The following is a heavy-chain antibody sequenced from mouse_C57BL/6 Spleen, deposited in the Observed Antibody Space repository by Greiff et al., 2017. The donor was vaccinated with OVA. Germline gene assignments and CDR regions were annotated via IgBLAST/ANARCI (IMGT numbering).Heavy chain of an antibody. J-gene: IGHJ4*01. CDR3: ATIYYGNSYAMDY. CDR1: GYSITSGYY. V-gene: IGHV3-6*01. Sequence: VQLQQSGPGLVKPSQSLSLTCSVTGYSITSGYYWNWIRQFPGNKLEWMGYIRYDGSNNYNPSLKNRISITRDTSKNQFFLKLNSVTTEDTATYYCATIYYGNSYAMDYWGQGTAVTVSS. D-gene: IGHD2-1*01. CDR2: IRYDGSN.